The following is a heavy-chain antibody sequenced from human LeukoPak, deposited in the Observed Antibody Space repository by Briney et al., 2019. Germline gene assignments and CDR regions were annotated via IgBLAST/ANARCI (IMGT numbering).Heavy chain of an antibody. D-gene: IGHD2-2*01. CDR3: ARHPSCTVVTHCSFDY. Sequence: SETLSLTCTVSGGSISSSNYQWAWIRQSPGKGLEWIGSIYYDGSTNYNPSLKSRATIPVDMSKNQFSLKLSSVTASDTAVYYCARHPSCTVVTHCSFDYWGQGTLVTVSS. V-gene: IGHV4-39*01. J-gene: IGHJ4*02. CDR1: GGSISSSNYQ. CDR2: IYYDGST.